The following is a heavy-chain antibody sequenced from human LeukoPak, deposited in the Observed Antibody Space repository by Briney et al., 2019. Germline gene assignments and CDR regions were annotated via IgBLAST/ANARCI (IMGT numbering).Heavy chain of an antibody. V-gene: IGHV4-38-2*01. CDR2: TYHSGST. CDR3: GRLGGSYINAFDI. J-gene: IGHJ3*02. CDR1: GYSISSGYY. Sequence: PSETLSLTCAVSGYSISSGYYWGWIRQPPGTGLEWIGSTYHSGSTYYNPSLKSRVTISVDTSKNQFSLKRRSVTAADTAVYYCGRLGGSYINAFDIWGQGTMVTVSS. D-gene: IGHD1-26*01.